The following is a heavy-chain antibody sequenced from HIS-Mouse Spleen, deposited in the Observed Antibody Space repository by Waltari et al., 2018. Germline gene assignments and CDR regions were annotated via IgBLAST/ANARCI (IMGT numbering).Heavy chain of an antibody. CDR2: IYYSGSN. V-gene: IGHV4-39*07. CDR3: AREIPYSSSWYDWYFDL. CDR1: CGSFRLSCYY. D-gene: IGHD6-13*01. Sequence: QLQLQESGPGLVKPSETLSLTCPLPCGSFRLSCYYLVRIRQPPGKGLECIGSIYYSGSNYYNPSLKSRVTISVDTSKNQFSLKLSSVTAADTAVYYCAREIPYSSSWYDWYFDLWGRGTLVTVSS. J-gene: IGHJ2*01.